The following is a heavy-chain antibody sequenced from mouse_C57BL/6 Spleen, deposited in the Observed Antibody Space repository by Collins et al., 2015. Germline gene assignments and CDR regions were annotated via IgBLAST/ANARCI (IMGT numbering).Heavy chain of an antibody. J-gene: IGHJ2*01. CDR3: AKYLDY. CDR2: IHPNSGST. V-gene: IGHV1-64*01. D-gene: IGHD2-10*02. CDR1: GYTFTSYW. Sequence: QVQLQQAWAELVKPGASVKLSCKASGYTFTSYWMHWVKQRPGQGLEWIGMIHPNSGSTKYNEKFKSKATLTVDKSSSTAYMQLSSLTSEDSAVYYCAKYLDYWGQGTTLTVSS.